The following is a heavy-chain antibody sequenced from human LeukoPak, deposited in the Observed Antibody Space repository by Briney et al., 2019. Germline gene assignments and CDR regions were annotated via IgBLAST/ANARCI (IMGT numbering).Heavy chain of an antibody. CDR2: IYPGDSDT. CDR3: ARLSYDSSGYSRYFDY. J-gene: IGHJ4*02. V-gene: IGHV5-51*01. D-gene: IGHD3-22*01. CDR1: GYSFTSYW. Sequence: GASLKISCKGSGYSFTSYWIGWVRQMPGKGLEWMGIIYPGDSDTRYSPSFQGQVTISADKSISTAYLQWSSLKASDTAMYYCARLSYDSSGYSRYFDYWGQGTLVTVSS.